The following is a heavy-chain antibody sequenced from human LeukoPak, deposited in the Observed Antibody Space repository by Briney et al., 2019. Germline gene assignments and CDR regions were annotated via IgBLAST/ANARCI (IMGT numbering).Heavy chain of an antibody. Sequence: SETLSLTCAVYGGSFSGYYWSWIRQPAGKGLEWIGRIYTSGSTNYNPSLKSRVTISVDTSKNQFSLKLSSVTAADTAVYYCARAGYSSSGSFDYWGQGTLVTVSS. CDR2: IYTSGST. CDR1: GGSFSGYY. CDR3: ARAGYSSSGSFDY. V-gene: IGHV4-59*10. D-gene: IGHD6-6*01. J-gene: IGHJ4*02.